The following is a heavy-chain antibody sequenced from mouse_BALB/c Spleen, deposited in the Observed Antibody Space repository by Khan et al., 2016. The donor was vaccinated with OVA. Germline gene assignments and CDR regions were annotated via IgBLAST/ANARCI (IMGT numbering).Heavy chain of an antibody. D-gene: IGHD1-1*01. CDR1: GFSLNSYG. CDR3: AKFTPDYDSMDY. CDR2: IWGDGST. J-gene: IGHJ4*01. V-gene: IGHV2-3*01. Sequence: QVQLKESGPGLVAPSQSLSITCTVSGFSLNSYGVNWVRQPPGQGLEWLGVIWGDGSTNYHSAIISRLIISKENSKSQVFLKLNSLQTDDTATYYCAKFTPDYDSMDYWGQGTSVTVSS.